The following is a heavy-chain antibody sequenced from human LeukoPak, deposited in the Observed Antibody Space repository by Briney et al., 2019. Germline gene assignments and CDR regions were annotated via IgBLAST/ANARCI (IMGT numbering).Heavy chain of an antibody. J-gene: IGHJ6*02. CDR1: GGTFSSYA. Sequence: SVKVSCKASGGTFSSYAISWVQQAPGQGLEWMGRIIPIFGIANYAQKFQGRVTITADKSTSTAYMELSSLRSEDTAVYYCAKSVVVVAWGMDVWGQGTTVTVSS. V-gene: IGHV1-69*04. CDR2: IIPIFGIA. CDR3: AKSVVVVAWGMDV. D-gene: IGHD2-15*01.